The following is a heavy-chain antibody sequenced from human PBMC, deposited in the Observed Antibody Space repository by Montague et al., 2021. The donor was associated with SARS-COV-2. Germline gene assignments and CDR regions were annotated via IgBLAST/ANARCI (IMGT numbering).Heavy chain of an antibody. CDR2: IKHDGSEK. Sequence: LSLSLAASRFTFSDFWMNWVRQAPGKGLEWVADIKHDGSEKSYVDSVKGRFTISRDNAKNSLYLQMNSLRAEDTAVYYCARGSTGWYAIFGHYGMDVWGQGTTVTVSS. CDR1: RFTFSDFW. V-gene: IGHV3-7*01. CDR3: ARGSTGWYAIFGHYGMDV. D-gene: IGHD6-19*01. J-gene: IGHJ6*02.